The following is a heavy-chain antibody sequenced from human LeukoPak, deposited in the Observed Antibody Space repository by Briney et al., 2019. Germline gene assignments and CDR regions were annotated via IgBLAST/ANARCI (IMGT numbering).Heavy chain of an antibody. J-gene: IGHJ3*02. CDR2: ISGGGGNT. Sequence: GGSLRLSCAASGFTFSSYSMSWVRQAPGKGLEWVSAISGGGGNTYYADSVKGRFTISRDNSKNTLYLQMNSLRAEDTAVYYCGKNRYSGSLSPFDIWGQGTMVTVSS. D-gene: IGHD1-26*01. CDR1: GFTFSSYS. CDR3: GKNRYSGSLSPFDI. V-gene: IGHV3-23*01.